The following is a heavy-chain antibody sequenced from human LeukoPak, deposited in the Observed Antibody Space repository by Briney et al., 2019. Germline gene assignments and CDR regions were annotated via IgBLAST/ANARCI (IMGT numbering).Heavy chain of an antibody. CDR3: VRAGDY. V-gene: IGHV3-74*01. CDR2: INGDASRT. J-gene: IGHJ4*02. Sequence: GGSLRPSCVASGFTFNSYWMHWVRQAPGKGLVWVSRINGDASRTAYADSVKGRFTISRDNARSTLYLQMNSLRADDTAVFYCVRAGDYWGQGTLVTVSS. CDR1: GFTFNSYW.